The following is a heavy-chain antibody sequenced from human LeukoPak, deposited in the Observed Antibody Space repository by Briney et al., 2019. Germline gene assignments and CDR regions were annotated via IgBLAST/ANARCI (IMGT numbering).Heavy chain of an antibody. J-gene: IGHJ3*02. CDR3: ARAPDYYDFPPDDAFDI. D-gene: IGHD3-3*01. CDR2: INPSGGSP. V-gene: IGHV1-46*01. Sequence: ASVKVSCKASGYTFTSYYMHWVRQAAGQGLEWMGIINPSGGSPSYAQQFQDRVTMTRDMSTSTVYMELSSRRSEDTAVYYCARAPDYYDFPPDDAFDIWGQGTMVTVSS. CDR1: GYTFTSYY.